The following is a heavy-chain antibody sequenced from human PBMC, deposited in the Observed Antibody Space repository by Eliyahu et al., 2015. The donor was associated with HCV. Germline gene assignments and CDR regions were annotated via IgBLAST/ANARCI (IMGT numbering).Heavy chain of an antibody. Sequence: QVQLVESGGGLVKPGGSLXLSCAASGFTFXAXYMXWIRKAPGKGLEWVXYISSSGSTIYYAXSVKGRXTISRDNAKNSLYLQMNSLRAEDTAVYYCARGGGYDYVWGSYAYYFDYWGQGTLVTVSS. CDR1: GFTFXAXY. CDR2: ISSSGSTI. V-gene: IGHV3-11*01. CDR3: ARGGGYDYVWGSYAYYFDY. J-gene: IGHJ4*02. D-gene: IGHD3-16*01.